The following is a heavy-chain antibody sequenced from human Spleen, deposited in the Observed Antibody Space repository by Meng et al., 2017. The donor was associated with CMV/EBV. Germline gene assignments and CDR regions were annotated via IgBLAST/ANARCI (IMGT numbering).Heavy chain of an antibody. CDR3: AREGAGATGAFDY. V-gene: IGHV1-18*01. D-gene: IGHD1-26*01. Sequence: KTSGYSFTPYGICLVRQAPGQGLEWLGWISPYNADTVSAQKLQGRVSMTRDTSTSTVYMELKSLRSDDTAVYYCAREGAGATGAFDYWGQGTLVTVSS. J-gene: IGHJ4*02. CDR1: GYSFTPYG. CDR2: ISPYNADT.